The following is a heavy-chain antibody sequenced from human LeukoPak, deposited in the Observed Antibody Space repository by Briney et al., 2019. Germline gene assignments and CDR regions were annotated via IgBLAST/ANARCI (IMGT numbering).Heavy chain of an antibody. Sequence: SETLSLTCTVSGGSISSYYWSWLRQPPGKGLEWIGYIYYSGSTNYNPSLKSRVTISVDTSKNQFSLRLSSVTAADTAVYYCAKKQQSSGMAFDIWGQGTMVTVSS. CDR1: GGSISSYY. V-gene: IGHV4-59*01. D-gene: IGHD1/OR15-1a*01. J-gene: IGHJ3*02. CDR3: AKKQQSSGMAFDI. CDR2: IYYSGST.